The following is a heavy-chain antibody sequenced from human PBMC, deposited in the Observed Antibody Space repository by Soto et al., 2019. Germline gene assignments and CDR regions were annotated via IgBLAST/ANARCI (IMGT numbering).Heavy chain of an antibody. V-gene: IGHV1-69*02. CDR3: ARSSSGIAVAGLDY. D-gene: IGHD6-19*01. Sequence: QVQLVQSGAEVKQPGSSVKVSCKASGGTFSSYTISWVRQAPGQGLEWMGRIIPILGIANYAQKFQGRVTITADKSTSTAYMELSSLRSEDTAVYYCARSSSGIAVAGLDYWGQGTLVTVSS. J-gene: IGHJ4*02. CDR1: GGTFSSYT. CDR2: IIPILGIA.